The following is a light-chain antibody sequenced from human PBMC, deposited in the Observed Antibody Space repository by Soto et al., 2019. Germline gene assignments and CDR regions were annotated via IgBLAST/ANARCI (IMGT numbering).Light chain of an antibody. CDR2: RNN. CDR1: NSNIESNY. CDR3: TVWDDSLRGRL. V-gene: IGLV1-47*01. Sequence: QSVLTQPPSASGTPGQRVTISCSGSNSNIESNYVYWYQQLPGTAPRLLIYRNNQRPSGVPDRFSGSKSGTSASLAISALRSEDEADYYCTVWDDSLRGRLFGGGTQLTVL. J-gene: IGLJ2*01.